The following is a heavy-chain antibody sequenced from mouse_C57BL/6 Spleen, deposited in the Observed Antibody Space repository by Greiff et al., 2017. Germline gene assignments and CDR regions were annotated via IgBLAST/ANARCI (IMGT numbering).Heavy chain of an antibody. Sequence: LVESGPELVKPGASVKISCKASGYAFSSSWMNWVKQRPGKGLEWIGRIYPGDGDTNYNGKFKGKATLTADKSSSTAYMQLSSLTSEDSAVYFCAKYYDYDERVWFAYWGQGTLVTVSA. CDR1: GYAFSSSW. CDR3: AKYYDYDERVWFAY. V-gene: IGHV1-82*01. CDR2: IYPGDGDT. J-gene: IGHJ3*01. D-gene: IGHD2-4*01.